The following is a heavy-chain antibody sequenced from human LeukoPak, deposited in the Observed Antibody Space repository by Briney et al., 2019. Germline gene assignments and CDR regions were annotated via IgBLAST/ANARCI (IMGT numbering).Heavy chain of an antibody. J-gene: IGHJ2*01. V-gene: IGHV1-2*02. CDR2: FSPNSGST. CDR1: GYTFSAYY. CDR3: AIQPWGSGNNWYFDL. D-gene: IGHD7-27*01. Sequence: ASVKVSCKASGYTFSAYYIHWVRQAPGQGLEWMGWFSPNSGSTDYAQKFQGRVTMTRDTSISTAYMELSSLRSDDTAVYYCAIQPWGSGNNWYFDLWGRGTLVTVSS.